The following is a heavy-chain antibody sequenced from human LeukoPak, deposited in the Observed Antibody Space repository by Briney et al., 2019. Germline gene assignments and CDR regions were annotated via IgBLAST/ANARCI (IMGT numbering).Heavy chain of an antibody. CDR2: IWYDGSKK. Sequence: GGSLRLSCAASGFTFSSYGMHWVRQAPGKGLEWVEVIWYDGSKKYYADSVKGRFTISRDNSKNTLYLEMNNLRADDTGVYYCARARYDSSGSHAFDVWGQGTMVTVSS. D-gene: IGHD3-22*01. CDR1: GFTFSSYG. V-gene: IGHV3-33*01. J-gene: IGHJ3*01. CDR3: ARARYDSSGSHAFDV.